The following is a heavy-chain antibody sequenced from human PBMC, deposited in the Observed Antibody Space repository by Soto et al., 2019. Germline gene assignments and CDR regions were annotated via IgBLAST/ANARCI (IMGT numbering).Heavy chain of an antibody. CDR1: QFTFGGLG. CDR2: ISRDEDNT. CDR3: VSWMSAHFDY. J-gene: IGHJ4*02. Sequence: VLLLEAGGGFVQPGGSVRLSCAAPQFTFGGLGLSWVRQSPGRGLEWVATISRDEDNTHYADSVNGRFTISKDRSTNTLHLHMDSLRAEDTAMYYCVSWMSAHFDYWGRGTLVTVSS. V-gene: IGHV3-23*01. D-gene: IGHD2-2*03.